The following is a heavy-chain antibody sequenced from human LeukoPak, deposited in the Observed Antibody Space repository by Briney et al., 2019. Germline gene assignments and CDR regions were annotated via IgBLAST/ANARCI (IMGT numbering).Heavy chain of an antibody. Sequence: GGSLRLSCAASGFTFSSYSMNWVRQAPGEGLEWVSYISSLSGTIYYADSVKGRFTISRDNAKNSLYLQMDSLRAEDTAVYYCARDYDSSGYDYFDYWGQGTLVTVSS. J-gene: IGHJ4*02. CDR1: GFTFSSYS. CDR3: ARDYDSSGYDYFDY. CDR2: ISSLSGTI. V-gene: IGHV3-48*01. D-gene: IGHD3-22*01.